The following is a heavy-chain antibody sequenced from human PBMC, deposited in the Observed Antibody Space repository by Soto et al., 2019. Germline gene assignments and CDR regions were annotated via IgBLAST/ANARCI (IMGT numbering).Heavy chain of an antibody. CDR2: ISYDGSNK. CDR3: ATVVGVAATASDY. J-gene: IGHJ4*02. CDR1: GFTFSSYG. D-gene: IGHD2-15*01. Sequence: QVQLVESGGGVVQPGRSLRLSCAASGFTFSSYGMHWVRQAPGKGLEWVAVISYDGSNKYYADSVKGRFTISRDNSKNKLYVQMNSLRAEDTAVYYCATVVGVAATASDYWGQGTLVHVSS. V-gene: IGHV3-30*03.